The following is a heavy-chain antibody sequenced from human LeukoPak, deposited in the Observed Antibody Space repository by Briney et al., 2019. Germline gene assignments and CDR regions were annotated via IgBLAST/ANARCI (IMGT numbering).Heavy chain of an antibody. V-gene: IGHV1-2*02. CDR2: INPNSGGS. J-gene: IGHJ3*02. Sequence: ASVKVSCKVSGYTLTELSMHWVRQAPGQGLEWMGWINPNSGGSNYAQKFQGRVTMTRDTSITTAYLELRGLRSDDAAIYYCAKDLRGTSWYDPFEIWGQGTMVTVSP. CDR1: GYTLTELS. CDR3: AKDLRGTSWYDPFEI. D-gene: IGHD6-13*01.